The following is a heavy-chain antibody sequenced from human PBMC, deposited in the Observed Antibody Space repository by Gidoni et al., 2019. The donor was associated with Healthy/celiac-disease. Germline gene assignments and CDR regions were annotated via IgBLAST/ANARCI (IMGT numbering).Heavy chain of an antibody. CDR2: IYYSGST. D-gene: IGHD4-17*01. Sequence: QVQLQESGPGLVKPSEPLSLTCPVPGGSISSYYWSWIRQPPGKGLEWIGYIYYSGSTNYNPSLKSRVTISVDTSKNQFSLKLSSVTAADTAVYYCARIYGGDWYFDLWGRGTLVTVSS. CDR3: ARIYGGDWYFDL. V-gene: IGHV4-59*01. J-gene: IGHJ2*01. CDR1: GGSISSYY.